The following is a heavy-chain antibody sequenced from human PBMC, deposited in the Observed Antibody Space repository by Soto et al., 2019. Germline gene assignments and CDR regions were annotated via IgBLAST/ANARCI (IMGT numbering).Heavy chain of an antibody. CDR3: ARGTGWAAAGTHFDY. Sequence: SVKVSCKASGGTFSNYAISWVRQAPGQGLEWMGGIIPIFGTANYAQKFQGRVTITADESTSTAYMELSSLRSEDTAVYYCARGTGWAAAGTHFDYWGQGTLVTVSS. CDR2: IIPIFGTA. D-gene: IGHD6-13*01. V-gene: IGHV1-69*13. J-gene: IGHJ4*02. CDR1: GGTFSNYA.